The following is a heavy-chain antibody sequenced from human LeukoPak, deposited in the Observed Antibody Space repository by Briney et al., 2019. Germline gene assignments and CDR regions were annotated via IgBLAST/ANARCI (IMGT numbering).Heavy chain of an antibody. Sequence: SETLSLTCTVSGGSVSSGSYYWSWIRQPPGKGLEWIGYIYYSGSTNYNPSLKSRVTISVDTSKNQFSLKPSSVTAADTAVYYYARDGGYGGNSGPFDYWGQGTLVTVSS. V-gene: IGHV4-61*01. CDR1: GGSVSSGSYY. J-gene: IGHJ4*02. CDR2: IYYSGST. D-gene: IGHD4-23*01. CDR3: ARDGGYGGNSGPFDY.